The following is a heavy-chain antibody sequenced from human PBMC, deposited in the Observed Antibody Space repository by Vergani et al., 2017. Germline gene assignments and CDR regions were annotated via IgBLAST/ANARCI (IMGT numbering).Heavy chain of an antibody. CDR2: IYYSGST. D-gene: IGHD3-10*01. J-gene: IGHJ5*02. CDR3: AREAGRNYYGSENWFDP. V-gene: IGHV4-59*01. CDR1: GGSISSYY. Sequence: QVQLQESGPGLVKPSETLSLTCTVSGGSISSYYWSWIRQPPGKGLEWIGYIYYSGSTNYNPSLKSRVTISVDTSKNQFSLKLSSVTAADTAVYYCAREAGRNYYGSENWFDPWGQGTLVTVSS.